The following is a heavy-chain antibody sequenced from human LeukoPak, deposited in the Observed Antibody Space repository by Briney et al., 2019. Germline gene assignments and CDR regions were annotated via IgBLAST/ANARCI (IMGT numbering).Heavy chain of an antibody. D-gene: IGHD5-12*01. CDR2: IYYSGST. CDR3: ARGRVATTRNNWFDP. CDR1: GGSISSYY. J-gene: IGHJ5*02. V-gene: IGHV4-59*01. Sequence: PSETLSLTCTVSGGSISSYYWSWIRQPPGKGLEWIGYIYYSGSTNYNPSLKSRVTISVDTSKNQFSLKLSSVTAADTAVYYCARGRVATTRNNWFDPWGQGTLVTVSS.